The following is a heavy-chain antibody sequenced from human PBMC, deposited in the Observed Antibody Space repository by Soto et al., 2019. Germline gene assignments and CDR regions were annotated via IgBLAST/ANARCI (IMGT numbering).Heavy chain of an antibody. CDR3: ARLPRRYSYWYFDL. Sequence: PSETLSLTCTVSGGSISNYYWSWIRQPPGKGLEWIGYISYSGSTNYNPSLKSRVTISLDTSKNQFSLNLNSLTAADTAVYYCARLPRRYSYWYFDLWGRGTLVTVSS. CDR2: ISYSGST. V-gene: IGHV4-59*08. CDR1: GGSISNYY. D-gene: IGHD5-18*01. J-gene: IGHJ2*01.